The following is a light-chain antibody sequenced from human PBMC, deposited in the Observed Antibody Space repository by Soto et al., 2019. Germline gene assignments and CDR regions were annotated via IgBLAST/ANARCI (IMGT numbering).Light chain of an antibody. Sequence: EIVLTQSPATLSLSPGERATLSCRASQSVGSFLAWYQQKSGQAPRLLIYDASNRAPGIPARFSGGGSGTDFTLTISSLEPEDFAVYYCQHRSNWLGTFGPGTKVDIK. CDR1: QSVGSF. J-gene: IGKJ3*01. CDR3: QHRSNWLGT. V-gene: IGKV3-11*01. CDR2: DAS.